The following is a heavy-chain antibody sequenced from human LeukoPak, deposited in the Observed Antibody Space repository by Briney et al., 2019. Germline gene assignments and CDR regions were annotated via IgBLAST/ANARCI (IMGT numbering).Heavy chain of an antibody. J-gene: IGHJ4*02. Sequence: GGSLRLSCAASGFTFSSYSMNWVRQAPGKGLEWVSYISSSSSTIYHADSVKGRFTISRDNAKNSLYLQMNSLRAEDTAVYYCARDKDRDFYYFDYWGQGTLVTVSS. CDR3: ARDKDRDFYYFDY. V-gene: IGHV3-48*04. CDR1: GFTFSSYS. CDR2: ISSSSSTI. D-gene: IGHD2-21*02.